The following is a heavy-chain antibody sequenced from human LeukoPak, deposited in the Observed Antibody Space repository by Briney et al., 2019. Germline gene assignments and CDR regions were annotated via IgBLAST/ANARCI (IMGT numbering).Heavy chain of an antibody. CDR3: ARDFEDGYNN. CDR1: GFTFSSYA. D-gene: IGHD5-24*01. V-gene: IGHV3-23*01. CDR2: ISGSGYNS. Sequence: QPGGSLRLSCAASGFTFSSYAMTWVRQAPGKGLEWVSAISGSGYNSYYADSVKGRFTISRDNAKNSLYLQMNSLRAEDTAVYYCARDFEDGYNNWGQGTLVTVSS. J-gene: IGHJ4*02.